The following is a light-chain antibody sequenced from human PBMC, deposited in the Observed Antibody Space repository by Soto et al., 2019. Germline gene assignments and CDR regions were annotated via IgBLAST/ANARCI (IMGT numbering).Light chain of an antibody. CDR1: QSVLYSSNNKNY. CDR2: WAS. CDR3: HQYYSTPWT. Sequence: DIVMTESPDSLAVSLGERATINCKSSQSVLYSSNNKNYLAWYQQKPGQPPKLLIYWASTRKSGVPDRFSGSGSGTDFTLTISSMQAEDVAVYYCHQYYSTPWTFGQGTKVDI. V-gene: IGKV4-1*01. J-gene: IGKJ1*01.